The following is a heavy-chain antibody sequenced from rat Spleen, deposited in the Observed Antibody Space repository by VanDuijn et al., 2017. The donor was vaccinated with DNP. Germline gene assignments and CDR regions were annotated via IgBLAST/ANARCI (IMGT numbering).Heavy chain of an antibody. J-gene: IGHJ4*01. CDR2: ISYDGSST. CDR1: GFTFSNYG. V-gene: IGHV5-29*01. CDR3: ARRLMDA. Sequence: EVQLVESGGGLVQPGRSLKLSCAASGFTFSNYGMAWVRQAPTKGLEWVATISYDGSSTYYRDSVKGRFTISRDNAKSTLYLQMDSLRSEDTATYYCARRLMDAWGQGASVTVSS.